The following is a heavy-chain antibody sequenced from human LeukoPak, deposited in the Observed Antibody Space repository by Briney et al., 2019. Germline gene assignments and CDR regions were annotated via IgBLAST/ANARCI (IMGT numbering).Heavy chain of an antibody. D-gene: IGHD1-26*01. CDR2: ISSSSSYI. J-gene: IGHJ4*02. V-gene: IGHV3-21*01. Sequence: PGGSLRLSCAASGFTFSKNGMSWVRQAPGKGLEWVSSISSSSSYIYYADSVKGRFTISRDNAKNSLYLQMNSLRAEDTAVYYCARDKEEKWELLPGYWGQGTLVTVSS. CDR3: ARDKEEKWELLPGY. CDR1: GFTFSKNG.